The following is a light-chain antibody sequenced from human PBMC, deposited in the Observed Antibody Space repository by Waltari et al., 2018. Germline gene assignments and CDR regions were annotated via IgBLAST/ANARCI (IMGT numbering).Light chain of an antibody. CDR3: QQRSNWPIT. CDR1: QSVSSY. CDR2: DAS. V-gene: IGKV3-11*01. J-gene: IGKJ5*01. Sequence: EIVLTHSPAPLSLSPGESATLSCRASQSVSSYLAWYQQKPGQAPRLLIYDASNRATGIPARFSGSGSGTDFTLTISSLEPEDFAVYYCQQRSNWPITFGQGTRLEIK.